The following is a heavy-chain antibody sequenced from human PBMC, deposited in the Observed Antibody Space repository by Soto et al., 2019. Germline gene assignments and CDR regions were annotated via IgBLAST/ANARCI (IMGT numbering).Heavy chain of an antibody. J-gene: IGHJ3*01. CDR3: AKTLSPSGELRSFGF. D-gene: IGHD1-26*01. Sequence: AGGSLRLSCAASGFTFSSYAMSRVRQAPGKGLEWVSYISSSSSTIYYADSVKGRFTISRDNAKNSLYLQMNSLRDEDTAVYYCAKTLSPSGELRSFGFLGQGTMVTGSS. CDR1: GFTFSSYA. V-gene: IGHV3-48*02. CDR2: ISSSSSTI.